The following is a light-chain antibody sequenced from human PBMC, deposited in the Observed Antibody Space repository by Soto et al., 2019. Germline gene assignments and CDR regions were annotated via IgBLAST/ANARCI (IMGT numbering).Light chain of an antibody. CDR2: DTS. J-gene: IGKJ1*01. V-gene: IGKV3-15*01. CDR3: QEYIHWPPGM. CDR1: QFVSRR. Sequence: EIVLMPSPAALSASPGERVTLSCRASQFVSRRLAWYQQRLGQVPRLLIYDTSTRAPGISARFSGSGSGTEFTLTISSLQSEDFAVHSCQEYIHWPPGMFGPGSKVDIK.